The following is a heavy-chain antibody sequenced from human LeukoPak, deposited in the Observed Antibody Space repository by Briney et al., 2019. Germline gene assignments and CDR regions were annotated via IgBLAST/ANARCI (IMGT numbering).Heavy chain of an antibody. Sequence: GGSLRLFCAASGFTFSSYSMNWVRQAPGKGLEWVSSISSSSSYIYYADSVKGRFTISRDNAKNSLYLQMNSLRVEDTAVYYCAREVRYSAHFDYWGQGTLVTVSS. V-gene: IGHV3-21*01. CDR2: ISSSSSYI. J-gene: IGHJ4*02. CDR1: GFTFSSYS. D-gene: IGHD6-13*01. CDR3: AREVRYSAHFDY.